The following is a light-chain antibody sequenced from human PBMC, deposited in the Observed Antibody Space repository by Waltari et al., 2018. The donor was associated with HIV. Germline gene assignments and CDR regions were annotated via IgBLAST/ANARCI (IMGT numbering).Light chain of an antibody. CDR2: SNV. J-gene: IGLJ2*01. Sequence: QSVLTQPPSASGTPGQTVTIPCSGSSSNADVNHFTWYQQLSGAPPKLLIYSNVLRPSGVPDRFSGSKSGTSASLAISGLQSEDEADYYCATWDDTLHGPVFGGGTKVTAL. CDR1: SSNADVNH. V-gene: IGLV1-44*01. CDR3: ATWDDTLHGPV.